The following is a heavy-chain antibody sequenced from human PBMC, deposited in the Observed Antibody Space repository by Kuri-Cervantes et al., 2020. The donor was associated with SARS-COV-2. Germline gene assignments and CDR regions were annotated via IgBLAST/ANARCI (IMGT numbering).Heavy chain of an antibody. CDR3: ASAFGGAWYYVFDY. Sequence: GGSLRLSCAASGFTFSSYWMSWVRQAPGKGLEWVASINQDGSEKYYVDSVKDRFTISRDTAKNSLYLQMNSLRAADTAVYYCASAFGGAWYYVFDYWGQGTLVTVSS. CDR2: INQDGSEK. V-gene: IGHV3-7*01. D-gene: IGHD2-21*02. CDR1: GFTFSSYW. J-gene: IGHJ4*02.